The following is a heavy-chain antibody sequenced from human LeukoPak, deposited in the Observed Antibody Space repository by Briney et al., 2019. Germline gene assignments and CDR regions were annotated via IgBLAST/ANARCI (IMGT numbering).Heavy chain of an antibody. CDR3: ARDDYDIVTGYYSMYSYGVDV. J-gene: IGHJ6*02. Sequence: GGSLRLSCEASGFTFSSYEMNWVRQAPGKGLEWISYMSSGGMTIYYADSVRGRFTVSRDNTKNSLFPQMNSLRAEDTAVYFCARDDYDIVTGYYSMYSYGVDVWGQGTAVTVSS. V-gene: IGHV3-48*03. D-gene: IGHD3-9*01. CDR1: GFTFSSYE. CDR2: MSSGGMTI.